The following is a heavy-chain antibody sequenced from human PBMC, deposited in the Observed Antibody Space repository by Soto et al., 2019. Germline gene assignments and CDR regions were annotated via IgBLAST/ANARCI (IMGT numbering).Heavy chain of an antibody. J-gene: IGHJ6*02. CDR3: ARGRGYVYGSNFYGLDV. CDR2: INHSGTT. Sequence: ETLCLTCGVYRASFSGFYWSWVRQTPGGGLEWIGEINHSGTTNYNPSFQNRVTISVDKSTNNFSLKMTSVTAADAAVYYCARGRGYVYGSNFYGLDVWGQGTTVTVYS. CDR1: RASFSGFY. D-gene: IGHD6-25*01. V-gene: IGHV4-34*01.